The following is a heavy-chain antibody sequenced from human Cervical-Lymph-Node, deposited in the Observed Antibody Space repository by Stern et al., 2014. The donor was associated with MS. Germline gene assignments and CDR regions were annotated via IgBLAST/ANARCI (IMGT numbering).Heavy chain of an antibody. Sequence: EVHLVESGGGLVKPGGSLTLSCVASGFTFNSDGMTWVRQAPGKGLEWISSISSTSNSMQYAASARGRFTVSRDNAKKSLFLEMNSLRAEDTATYYCARDTLYYGLDVWGQGTTVTVSS. CDR1: GFTFNSDG. CDR3: ARDTLYYGLDV. V-gene: IGHV3-21*01. J-gene: IGHJ6*02. CDR2: ISSTSNSM.